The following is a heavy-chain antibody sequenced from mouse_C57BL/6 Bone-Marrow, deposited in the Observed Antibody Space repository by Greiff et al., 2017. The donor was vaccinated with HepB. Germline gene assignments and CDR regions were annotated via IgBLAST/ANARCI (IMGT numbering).Heavy chain of an antibody. J-gene: IGHJ2*01. D-gene: IGHD2-4*01. V-gene: IGHV1-82*01. CDR1: GYAFSSSW. CDR3: ARGDYYDDY. Sequence: VQLQQSGPELVKPGASVKISCKASGYAFSSSWMNWVKQRPGKGLEWIGRIYPGDGDTNYNGKFKGKATLTADKSSSTAYMQLSSLTSEDSAVYFCARGDYYDDYWGQGTTLTVSS. CDR2: IYPGDGDT.